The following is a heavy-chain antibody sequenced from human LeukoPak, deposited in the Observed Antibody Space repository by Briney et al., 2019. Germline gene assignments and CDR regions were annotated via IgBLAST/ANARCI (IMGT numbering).Heavy chain of an antibody. CDR3: ARLGYYDFWSGYYGSWFDP. CDR2: IYPSDSDT. J-gene: IGHJ5*02. Sequence: PGESLKISCKGSGYSFTSNWIGWVRQMPGKGLEWMGIIYPSDSDTRYSPSFQGQVTISVDKSISTAYLQWNSLKASDTAMYYCARLGYYDFWSGYYGSWFDPWGQGTLVTVSS. CDR1: GYSFTSNW. D-gene: IGHD3-3*01. V-gene: IGHV5-51*01.